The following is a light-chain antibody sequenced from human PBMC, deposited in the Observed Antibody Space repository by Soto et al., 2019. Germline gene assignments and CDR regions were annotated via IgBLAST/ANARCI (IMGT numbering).Light chain of an antibody. J-gene: IGKJ4*01. V-gene: IGKV3D-20*01. Sequence: EIVLTQSPATLSLSPGDRATLSCGASQSVRSSYVAWYQQKAGLAPRLLVYDGSSRASGIPDRFSGSGSGTDFTLTIGRLEPEDFAVYYCPQYATSAPLSFGGGTKVDIK. CDR1: QSVRSSY. CDR2: DGS. CDR3: PQYATSAPLS.